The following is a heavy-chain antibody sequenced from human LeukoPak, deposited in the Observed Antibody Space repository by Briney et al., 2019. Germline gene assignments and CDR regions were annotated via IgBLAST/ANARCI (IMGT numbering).Heavy chain of an antibody. J-gene: IGHJ4*02. CDR2: IFYSGST. D-gene: IGHD6-13*01. CDR1: GGSVSDYY. CDR3: ARAAGGTRADFDY. Sequence: SETLSLTCTVSGGSVSDYYWSCIRLPPGKGLEWIGYIFYSGSTYYNPSLKSRVTISVDTSKNQFSLQLSSVTAADTAVYYCARAAGGTRADFDYWGQGTLVIVSS. V-gene: IGHV4-59*02.